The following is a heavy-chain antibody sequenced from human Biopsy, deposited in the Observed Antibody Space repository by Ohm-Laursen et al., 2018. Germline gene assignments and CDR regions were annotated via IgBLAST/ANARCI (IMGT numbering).Heavy chain of an antibody. J-gene: IGHJ2*01. CDR3: ARDRGYYSDRTVPGYFDL. CDR1: GDSIRSYY. Sequence: GTLSLTCTVSGDSIRSYYWSWIRQPPGKGLEWIGYVYYTGSTDYNPSLQSRVTISVDTSKNHFSLRLRSVTPADTAIYYCARDRGYYSDRTVPGYFDLWGRGTLVTVSS. CDR2: VYYTGST. D-gene: IGHD3-22*01. V-gene: IGHV4-59*01.